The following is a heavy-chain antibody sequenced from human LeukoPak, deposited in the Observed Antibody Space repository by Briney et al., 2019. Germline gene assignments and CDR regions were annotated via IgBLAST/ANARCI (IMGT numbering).Heavy chain of an antibody. J-gene: IGHJ4*02. D-gene: IGHD3-22*01. Sequence: ASVKVSCKVSGYTLTELSMHWVRQAPGKGLEWMGGFDPEDGETIYAQTFQGRVTMTEDTSTDTAYMELSSLRSEDTAVYYCATSYRFYDSSGYPYCGQGTLVTVSS. CDR2: FDPEDGET. CDR3: ATSYRFYDSSGYPY. V-gene: IGHV1-24*01. CDR1: GYTLTELS.